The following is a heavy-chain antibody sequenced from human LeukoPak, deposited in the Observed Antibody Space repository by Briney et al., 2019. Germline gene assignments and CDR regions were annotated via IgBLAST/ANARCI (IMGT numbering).Heavy chain of an antibody. CDR3: AKESNYYGSGSYRDY. V-gene: IGHV3-30*02. Sequence: PGGSLRLSCAASGFTFSSYGMHWVRQAPGKGLEWVAFIRYDGSNKHYADAVKGRFTISRDNSKNTLYLQMNSLRAEDTAVYYCAKESNYYGSGSYRDYWGQGTLVTVSS. CDR2: IRYDGSNK. J-gene: IGHJ4*02. D-gene: IGHD3-10*01. CDR1: GFTFSSYG.